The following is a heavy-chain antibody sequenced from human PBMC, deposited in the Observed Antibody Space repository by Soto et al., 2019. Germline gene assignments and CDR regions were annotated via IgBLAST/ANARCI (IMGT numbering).Heavy chain of an antibody. V-gene: IGHV4-59*08. CDR2: IYYSGST. J-gene: IGHJ4*02. D-gene: IGHD2-21*02. Sequence: SETLSLTCTVSGGSISSYYWSWIRQPPGKGLEWIGYIYYSGSTNYNPSLKSRVTISVDTSKNQFSLKLSTVTAADTAVYYCARQLSDDFQFDYWGQGTLVTVSS. CDR1: GGSISSYY. CDR3: ARQLSDDFQFDY.